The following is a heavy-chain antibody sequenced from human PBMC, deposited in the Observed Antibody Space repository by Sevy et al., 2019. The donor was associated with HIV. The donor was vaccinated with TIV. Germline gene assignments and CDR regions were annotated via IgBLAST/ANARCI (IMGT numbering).Heavy chain of an antibody. J-gene: IGHJ4*02. V-gene: IGHV3-23*01. Sequence: GGSLRLSCAASGFTFSKYSMSWVRQPPGKGLEWVSTLSFGCGEINYADSVKGRFTISRDNSKGSMYLQMNSLGPEDTDVYYCAREGCTRPHDYWGQGTLVTVSS. CDR2: LSFGCGEI. D-gene: IGHD2-8*01. CDR3: AREGCTRPHDY. CDR1: GFTFSKYS.